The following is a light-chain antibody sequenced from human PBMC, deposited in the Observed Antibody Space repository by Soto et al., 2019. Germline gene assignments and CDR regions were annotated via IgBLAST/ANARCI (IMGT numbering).Light chain of an antibody. Sequence: EIVLTHSPATLSLSPGERATLSCRASQSVRSYLAWYQQKPGQAPRLLIYDASSRATGIPARFSGSGSGTAFTLTISSLEPEDFAVYYCQQRSNWPRGGTFGQGTRLEIK. CDR1: QSVRSY. J-gene: IGKJ5*01. CDR2: DAS. CDR3: QQRSNWPRGGT. V-gene: IGKV3-11*01.